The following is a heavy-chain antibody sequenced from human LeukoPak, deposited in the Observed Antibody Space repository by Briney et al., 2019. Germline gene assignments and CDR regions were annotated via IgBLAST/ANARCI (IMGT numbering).Heavy chain of an antibody. Sequence: PGGSLRLSCAASGFTFSSYSMNWVRQAPGKGLEWVSSISSSSYIYYADSVKGRFTISRDNAKNSLYLQMNSLRAEDTAVYYCARDYYEYYDSSGYFGYWGQGTLVTVSS. CDR3: ARDYYEYYDSSGYFGY. V-gene: IGHV3-21*01. J-gene: IGHJ4*02. CDR2: ISSSSYI. CDR1: GFTFSSYS. D-gene: IGHD3-22*01.